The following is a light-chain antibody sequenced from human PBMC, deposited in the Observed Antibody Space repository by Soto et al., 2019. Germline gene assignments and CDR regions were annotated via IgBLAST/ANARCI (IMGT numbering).Light chain of an antibody. J-gene: IGKJ4*01. CDR1: QSVSSTY. V-gene: IGKV3-20*01. CDR3: QHYGSLVLT. Sequence: EIVLTQSPGTLSLSPRERATLSCRASQSVSSTYLAWYQQKPGQASRLLIYGASSRATGIPDRFSGSGSGTDFTLTISRLEPEDFAVYYCQHYGSLVLTFGGGTKVEIK. CDR2: GAS.